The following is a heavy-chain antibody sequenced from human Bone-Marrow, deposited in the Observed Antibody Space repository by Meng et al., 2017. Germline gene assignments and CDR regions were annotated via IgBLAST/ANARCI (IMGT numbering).Heavy chain of an antibody. D-gene: IGHD6-13*01. J-gene: IGHJ3*02. Sequence: GESLKLSCAASGFIFSSYEMNLVRQAPGKGLEWVSYISTSGSTIYYAGSVKARFTITRDNSKNTLYLQMNSLSAEDTAVYYCARGIAAAGTDQSNGAFDIWGQGTMVTVSS. CDR2: ISTSGSTI. V-gene: IGHV3-48*03. CDR3: ARGIAAAGTDQSNGAFDI. CDR1: GFIFSSYE.